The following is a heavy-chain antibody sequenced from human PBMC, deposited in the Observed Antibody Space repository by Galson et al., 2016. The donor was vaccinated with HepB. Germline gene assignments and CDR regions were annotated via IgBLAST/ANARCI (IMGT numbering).Heavy chain of an antibody. V-gene: IGHV3-33*08. J-gene: IGHJ5*02. CDR1: GLTLSRYG. CDR3: ARAPWYELQRPPNWFDP. D-gene: IGHD4/OR15-4a*01. Sequence: SLRLSCAASGLTLSRYGMHWVRQAPGKGLEWVALIWHDGSNKYYADSVKGRFTISRDNSKNTVYLQMNSLRAEDTAVYYCARAPWYELQRPPNWFDPWGQGTLVTVSS. CDR2: IWHDGSNK.